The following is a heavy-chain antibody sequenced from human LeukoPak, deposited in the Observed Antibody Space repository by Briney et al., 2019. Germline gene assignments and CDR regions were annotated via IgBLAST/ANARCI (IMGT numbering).Heavy chain of an antibody. J-gene: IGHJ3*02. CDR2: ISYDGSNN. CDR1: GFTFSSYA. CDR3: ARVHRTGWVVDAFDI. Sequence: GGSLRLSCAASGFTFSSYAMHWVRQAPGTGLEWAAVISYDGSNNYYADSVKGRFTISRDNSKNTLYLQMNSLRAEDTAVYYCARVHRTGWVVDAFDIWGQGTMVTVSS. V-gene: IGHV3-30-3*01. D-gene: IGHD3/OR15-3a*01.